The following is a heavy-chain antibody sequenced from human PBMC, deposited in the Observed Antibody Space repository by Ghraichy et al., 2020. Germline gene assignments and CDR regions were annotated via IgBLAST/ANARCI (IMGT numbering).Heavy chain of an antibody. Sequence: GSLRLSCAASGFTFSSYWMHWVRQAPGKGLVWVSRVNPDGRSTTYADSVKGRFTISRDNAKNALYLQMNSLRAEDTAVYYCVRRHSSGWIPFESWGQGTLVTVSS. V-gene: IGHV3-74*01. CDR2: VNPDGRST. D-gene: IGHD6-19*01. CDR3: VRRHSSGWIPFES. J-gene: IGHJ4*02. CDR1: GFTFSSYW.